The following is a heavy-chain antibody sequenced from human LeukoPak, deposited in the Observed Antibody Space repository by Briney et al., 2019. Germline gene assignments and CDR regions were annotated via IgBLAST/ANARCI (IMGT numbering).Heavy chain of an antibody. CDR1: GGSISSGTYY. CDR3: ARVTTGGYYNC. V-gene: IGHV4-61*02. CDR2: IYTTGST. J-gene: IGHJ4*02. Sequence: SETLSLTCTVSGGSISSGTYYWTWIRQPAGKGLEWIGRIYTTGSTNYNPSLKGRVTMSTDTSKNQFSLKLSSVTAADTAVYYCARVTTGGYYNCWGQGTLVTVSS. D-gene: IGHD3-22*01.